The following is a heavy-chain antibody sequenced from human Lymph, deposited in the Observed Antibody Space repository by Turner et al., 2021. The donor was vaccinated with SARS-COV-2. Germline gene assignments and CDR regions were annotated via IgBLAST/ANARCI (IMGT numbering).Heavy chain of an antibody. D-gene: IGHD1-26*01. Sequence: EVQLVESGGGLVQPGRFLRLSCAASGFTFDDYAMHWFRQAPGKGLEWFSGINWSGGSIAYADSVKGRFTISRDNPKNSLYLQMNSLRAEDTAFYYCAKDLAGTYYSSFDYWGQGTLVTVSS. CDR3: AKDLAGTYYSSFDY. J-gene: IGHJ4*02. V-gene: IGHV3-9*01. CDR2: INWSGGSI. CDR1: GFTFDDYA.